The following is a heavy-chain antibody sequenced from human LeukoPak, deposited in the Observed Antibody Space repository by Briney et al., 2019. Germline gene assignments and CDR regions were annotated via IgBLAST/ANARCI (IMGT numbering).Heavy chain of an antibody. CDR1: GFTFSSYS. Sequence: GGSLRLSCAASGFTFSSYSMNWVRQAPGKGLEWVSSISSSSSYIYYADSVKGRFTISRDNAKNSLYPQMNSLRAEDTAVYYCAKDLSGSYGYWGQGTLVTVSS. CDR2: ISSSSSYI. D-gene: IGHD1-26*01. J-gene: IGHJ4*02. V-gene: IGHV3-21*04. CDR3: AKDLSGSYGY.